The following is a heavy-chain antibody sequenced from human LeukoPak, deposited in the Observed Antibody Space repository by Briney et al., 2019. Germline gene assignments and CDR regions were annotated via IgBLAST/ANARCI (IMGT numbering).Heavy chain of an antibody. Sequence: SETLSLTCTVPGGSISSHYWSWIRQPPGKGLEWIGEINHSGSTNYNPSLKSRVTISVDTSKNQFSLKLSSVTAADTAVYYCARGVVARYWGQGTLVTASS. CDR1: GGSISSHY. V-gene: IGHV4-59*11. CDR2: INHSGST. J-gene: IGHJ4*02. CDR3: ARGVVARY. D-gene: IGHD2-15*01.